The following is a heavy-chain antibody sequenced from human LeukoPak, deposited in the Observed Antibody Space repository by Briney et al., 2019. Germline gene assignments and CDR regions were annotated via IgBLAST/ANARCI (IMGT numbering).Heavy chain of an antibody. CDR3: AGSYVSGSYLPWFDP. CDR1: GFTFSSYA. Sequence: GGSLRLSCAASGFTFSSYAMSWVRQAPGKGLEWVSAISGSGGSTYYADSVKGRFTISRDNSKNTLYLQMNSLRAEDTAVYYCAGSYVSGSYLPWFDPWGQRTLVTVSS. V-gene: IGHV3-23*01. D-gene: IGHD3-10*01. CDR2: ISGSGGST. J-gene: IGHJ5*02.